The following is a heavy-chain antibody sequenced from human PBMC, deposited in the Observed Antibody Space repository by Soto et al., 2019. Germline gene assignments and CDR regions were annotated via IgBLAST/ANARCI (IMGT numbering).Heavy chain of an antibody. CDR1: GGTFSSYA. V-gene: IGHV1-69*13. J-gene: IGHJ6*02. Sequence: GASVKVSCKASGGTFSSYAISWVRQAPGQGLEWMGGVIPIFGTANYAQKFQGRVTITADESTSTAYMELSSLSSEDTAVYYCASMSTAEDIVATIAETYYYYYGMDVWGQGTTVTVSS. CDR3: ASMSTAEDIVATIAETYYYYYGMDV. D-gene: IGHD5-12*01. CDR2: VIPIFGTA.